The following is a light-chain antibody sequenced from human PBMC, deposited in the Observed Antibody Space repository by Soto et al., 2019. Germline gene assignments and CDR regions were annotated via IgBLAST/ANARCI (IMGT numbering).Light chain of an antibody. CDR3: QQYKSWPYT. CDR1: QSVSGK. J-gene: IGKJ2*01. CDR2: GAS. Sequence: EIVMTQSPATLSVSPGERATLSCRASQSVSGKSAWYQQKPGQAPRLLIFGASTRATGIPARFSGSGSGTEFTLTISSLQSEDFAVYYCQQYKSWPYTFGQGTKLEIK. V-gene: IGKV3-15*01.